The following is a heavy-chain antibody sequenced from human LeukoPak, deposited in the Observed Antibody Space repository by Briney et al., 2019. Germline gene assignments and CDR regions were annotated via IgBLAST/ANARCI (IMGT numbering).Heavy chain of an antibody. J-gene: IGHJ4*02. CDR2: ISGSGGST. D-gene: IGHD3-22*01. CDR3: AKVEIYYYDSSGFFDY. V-gene: IGHV3-23*01. Sequence: GGSLRLSCAASGFTLSSYAMSWVRQAPGKGLEWVSAISGSGGSTYYADSVKGRFTISRDNSKNTLYLQMNSLGAEDTAVYYCAKVEIYYYDSSGFFDYWGQGTLVTVSS. CDR1: GFTLSSYA.